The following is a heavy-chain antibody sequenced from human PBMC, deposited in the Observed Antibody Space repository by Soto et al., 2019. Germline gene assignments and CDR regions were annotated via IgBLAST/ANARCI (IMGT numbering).Heavy chain of an antibody. D-gene: IGHD6-19*01. CDR3: ARDAAAGTTWGNTGRPKYYFDY. V-gene: IGHV1-46*01. Sequence: ASVQVPCKASGYTFTSYYMHWVRQAPGQGLEWMGIINPSGGSTSYAQKFQGRVTMTRDTSTSTVYMELSSLRSEDTAVYYCARDAAAGTTWGNTGRPKYYFDYWGQGTLVTVSS. CDR1: GYTFTSYY. CDR2: INPSGGST. J-gene: IGHJ4*02.